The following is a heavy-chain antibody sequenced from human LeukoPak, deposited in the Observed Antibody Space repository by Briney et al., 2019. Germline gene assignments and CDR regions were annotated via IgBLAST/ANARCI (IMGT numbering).Heavy chain of an antibody. CDR1: GGTFSSYA. CDR2: IIPIFGTP. Sequence: VASVKVSCKASGGTFSSYAISWVRQAPGQGLEWMGGIIPIFGTPNYAQKFQGRVTMTEDTSTDTAYMELSSLRSDDTAVYYCARDYCSTTSCYSKARFDYWGQGTLVTVSS. J-gene: IGHJ4*02. CDR3: ARDYCSTTSCYSKARFDY. V-gene: IGHV1-69*06. D-gene: IGHD2-2*01.